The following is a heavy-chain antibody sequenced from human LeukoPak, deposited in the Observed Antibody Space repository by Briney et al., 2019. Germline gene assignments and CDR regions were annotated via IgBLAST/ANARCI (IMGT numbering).Heavy chain of an antibody. CDR2: IYPGDSDT. J-gene: IGHJ6*03. V-gene: IGHV5-51*01. CDR3: ARHFGGYSYALSTYYYYYMDV. CDR1: GYSFTSYW. D-gene: IGHD5-18*01. Sequence: LGESLKISCKGSGYSFTSYWIGWVRQMPGKGLEWMGIIYPGDSDTRYSPSFQGQVTISADKSIRTAYLQWSSLKASDTAIYYCARHFGGYSYALSTYYYYYMDVWGKGTTVTVSS.